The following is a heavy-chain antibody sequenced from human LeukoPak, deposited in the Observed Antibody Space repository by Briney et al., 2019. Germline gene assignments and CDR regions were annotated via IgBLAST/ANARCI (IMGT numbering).Heavy chain of an antibody. V-gene: IGHV3-30*18. D-gene: IGHD3-3*02. CDR1: GFTFSSYD. J-gene: IGHJ4*02. CDR3: AKSISTTVIFDY. Sequence: PGGSLRLSCAASGFTFSSYDMHWVRQAPGKGLEWVAVISYDGSNKYYADSVKGRFTISRDNSKNTLYLQMNSLRAEDTAVYYCAKSISTTVIFDYWGQGTLVTVSS. CDR2: ISYDGSNK.